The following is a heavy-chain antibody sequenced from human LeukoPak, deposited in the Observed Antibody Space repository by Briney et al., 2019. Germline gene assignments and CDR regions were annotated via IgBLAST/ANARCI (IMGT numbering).Heavy chain of an antibody. CDR3: ARSYGSASYNIDY. CDR1: GFTFFMYT. CDR2: VSYDGSNE. V-gene: IGHV3-30*04. Sequence: GGSLRLSCEVSGFTFFMYTMHWVRRAPGKGLEWVSLVSYDGSNEYYADSVTGRFTISRDNSKNTLYLQMNSLRPEDTAVYYCARSYGSASYNIDYWGQGTLVTVSS. J-gene: IGHJ4*02. D-gene: IGHD3-10*01.